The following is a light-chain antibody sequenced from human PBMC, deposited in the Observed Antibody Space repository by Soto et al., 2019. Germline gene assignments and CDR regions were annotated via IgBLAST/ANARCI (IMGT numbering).Light chain of an antibody. V-gene: IGLV2-14*01. J-gene: IGLJ1*01. CDR2: DVS. CDR3: CSYTRSGTLI. CDR1: SGDIGDYNY. Sequence: QSALTQPASVSGSPGQSITISCVGTSGDIGDYNYVSWYQQHPGKDPKVIIYDVSNRPSGVSYRFSGTKSGNTASLTVSGLQAEDEADYYCCSYTRSGTLIFGTGTKVTVL.